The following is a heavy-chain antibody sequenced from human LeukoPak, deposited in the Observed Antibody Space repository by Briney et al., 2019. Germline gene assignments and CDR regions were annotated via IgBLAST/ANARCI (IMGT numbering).Heavy chain of an antibody. V-gene: IGHV4-59*01. CDR1: GGSISSYY. Sequence: SETLSLTCTVSGGSISSYYWSWIRQPPGKGLEWIGYIYYSGSTNYNPSLKSRVTISVDTSKNQFSLKLSSVTAADTAVYYCARAVTGTSDYWGRGTLVTVSS. CDR3: ARAVTGTSDY. J-gene: IGHJ4*02. D-gene: IGHD6-19*01. CDR2: IYYSGST.